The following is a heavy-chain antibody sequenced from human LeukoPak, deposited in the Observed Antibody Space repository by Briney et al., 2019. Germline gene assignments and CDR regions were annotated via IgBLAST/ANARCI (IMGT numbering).Heavy chain of an antibody. V-gene: IGHV1-2*06. J-gene: IGHJ5*02. CDR2: INPNTGGT. CDR1: GYTFTGYY. D-gene: IGHD3/OR15-3a*01. Sequence: ASVKVSYKASGYTFTGYYIHWVRRAPGQGLEWMGRINPNTGGTNYAQKFQGRVTMTRDTSISTAYMELSRLTSDDTAVYYCARVGVDLWFDPWGQGTLVTVSS. CDR3: ARVGVDLWFDP.